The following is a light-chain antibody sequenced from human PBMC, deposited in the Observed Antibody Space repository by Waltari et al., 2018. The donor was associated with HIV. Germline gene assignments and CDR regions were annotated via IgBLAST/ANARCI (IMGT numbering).Light chain of an antibody. CDR3: QHRSNWPPLFT. CDR1: QSVSSY. CDR2: DAS. J-gene: IGKJ3*01. V-gene: IGKV3-11*01. Sequence: EIVLTQSPATLSLSQGERAPFYARASQSVSSYLAWYQQKAGQAPRLLIYDASDRATGIPARFSGSGSGTDFTLTISSLEPEDFAVYYCQHRSNWPPLFTFGPGTKVDIK.